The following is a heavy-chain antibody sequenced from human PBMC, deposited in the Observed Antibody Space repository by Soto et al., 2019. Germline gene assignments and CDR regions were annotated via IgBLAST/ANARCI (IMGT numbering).Heavy chain of an antibody. D-gene: IGHD6-19*01. CDR1: GGSISSGGYY. V-gene: IGHV4-31*03. CDR3: ARDSYSSGFNYFDY. CDR2: IYYSGST. J-gene: IGHJ4*02. Sequence: SETLSLTCTVSGGSISSGGYYWSWIRQHPGKGLERIGYIYYSGSTYYNPSLKSRVTISVDTSKNQFSLKLSSVTAADTAVYDCARDSYSSGFNYFDYWDQGTLITVSS.